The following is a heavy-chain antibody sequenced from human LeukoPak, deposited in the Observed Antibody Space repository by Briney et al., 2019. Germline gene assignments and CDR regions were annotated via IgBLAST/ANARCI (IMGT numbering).Heavy chain of an antibody. D-gene: IGHD2-2*01. CDR3: ATNPAATRGFDN. V-gene: IGHV1-2*02. CDR2: INPNSGVT. Sequence: ASVKVSCKAPGYTFTGYYIHWVRQAPGQGLEWMGWINPNSGVTDYAQKFQGRVTMTRDTSISTAYMEVSRLRSDDTAVYYCATNPAATRGFDNWGQGTLVTVSS. CDR1: GYTFTGYY. J-gene: IGHJ4*02.